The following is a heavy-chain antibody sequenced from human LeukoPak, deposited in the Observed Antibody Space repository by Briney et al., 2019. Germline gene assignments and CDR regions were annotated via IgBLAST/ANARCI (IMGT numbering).Heavy chain of an antibody. J-gene: IGHJ4*02. CDR1: GFTLSSYS. D-gene: IGHD6-19*01. CDR2: ISSSDSII. V-gene: IGHV3-48*02. CDR3: ARWFSSGRGFFDY. Sequence: GGSLRLSCAASGFTLSSYSMNWVRQAPGKGLEWVSYISSSDSIIYYADSVKGRFIISRDNAKNSLYLQMNSLRDEDTAVYYCARWFSSGRGFFDYWGQGILVTVSS.